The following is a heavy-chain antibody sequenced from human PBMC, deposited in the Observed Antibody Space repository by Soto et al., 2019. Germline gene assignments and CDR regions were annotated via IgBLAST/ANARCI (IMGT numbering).Heavy chain of an antibody. V-gene: IGHV3-23*01. CDR1: GFTFSSYA. D-gene: IGHD4-4*01. CDR3: AKDARLQCPGVVCVFDI. Sequence: PGGSLRLSCAASGFTFSSYAMSWVRQAPGKGLEWVSVISDSGGTTHYADSVKGRFTISRDNSKNTVYLQMNSPRAEDTAVYYCAKDARLQCPGVVCVFDIWGQGTMVTVSS. CDR2: ISDSGGTT. J-gene: IGHJ3*02.